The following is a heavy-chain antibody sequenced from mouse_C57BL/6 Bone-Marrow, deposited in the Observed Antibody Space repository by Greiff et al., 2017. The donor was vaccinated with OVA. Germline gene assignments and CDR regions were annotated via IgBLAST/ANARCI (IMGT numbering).Heavy chain of an antibody. CDR1: GFTFSSYA. V-gene: IGHV5-4*01. D-gene: IGHD2-5*01. CDR2: ISDGGSYT. J-gene: IGHJ4*01. CDR3: ARDGYYSNFDYYAMDY. Sequence: EVMLVESGGGLVKPGGSLKLSCAASGFTFSSYAMSWVRQTPEKRLEWVATISDGGSYTYYPDNVKGRFTISRDNAKNNLYLQMSHLKSEDTAMYYCARDGYYSNFDYYAMDYWGQGTSVTVSS.